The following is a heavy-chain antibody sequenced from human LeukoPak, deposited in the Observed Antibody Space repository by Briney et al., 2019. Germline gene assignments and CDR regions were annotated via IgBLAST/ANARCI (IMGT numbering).Heavy chain of an antibody. CDR1: GGSISSYY. J-gene: IGHJ5*02. D-gene: IGHD5-12*01. CDR2: IYTSGST. V-gene: IGHV4-4*07. CDR3: ARDGYSGYDQYNWFDP. Sequence: SETLTLTCTVSGGSISSYYWGWIRQPAGKGLEWIGRIYTSGSTNYNPSLKSRVTMSVDTSKNQFSLKLSSVTAADTAVYYCARDGYSGYDQYNWFDPWGQGTLVTVSS.